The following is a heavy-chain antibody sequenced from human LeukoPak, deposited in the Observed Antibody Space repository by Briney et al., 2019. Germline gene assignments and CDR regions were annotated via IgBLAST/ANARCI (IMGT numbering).Heavy chain of an antibody. D-gene: IGHD3-10*01. CDR3: ARITITMVRGVINDY. CDR1: GYTFTGYY. J-gene: IGHJ4*02. V-gene: IGHV1-2*02. CDR2: INPNSGGT. Sequence: HWASVKVSCKASGYTFTGYYMHWVRQAPGQGLEWMGWINPNSGGTNYAQKFQGRVTMTRDTSISTAYMGLSRLRSDDTAVYYCARITITMVRGVINDYWGQGTLVTVSS.